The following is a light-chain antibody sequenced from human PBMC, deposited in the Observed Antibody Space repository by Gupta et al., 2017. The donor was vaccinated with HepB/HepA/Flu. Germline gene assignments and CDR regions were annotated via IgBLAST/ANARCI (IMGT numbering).Light chain of an antibody. V-gene: IGKV3-20*01. CDR3: QQYGSSQFT. J-gene: IGKJ3*01. CDR2: GAS. Sequence: ESVLTQSPGTLSLSLGERATLSCRASQSVSSSYLARYQQKPGQAPRLLIYGASSRATGIPDRFSGSGSGTDFTLTISRLEPEDFAVYYCQQYGSSQFTFGPGTKVDIK. CDR1: QSVSSSY.